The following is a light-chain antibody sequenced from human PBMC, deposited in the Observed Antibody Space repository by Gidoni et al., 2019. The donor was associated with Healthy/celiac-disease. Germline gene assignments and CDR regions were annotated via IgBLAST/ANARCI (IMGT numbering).Light chain of an antibody. CDR2: GAS. J-gene: IGKJ1*01. V-gene: IGKV3-20*01. CDR1: QRVSSSY. CDR3: QQYGWT. Sequence: IVFTQSPGTLSLSPGERAPLSCRSSQRVSSSYLAWYQQKPGQAPMLLIYGASSRATGIPDRFSGSGSVTYFTLTISRLEPEDCAVYYCQQYGWTFXQXTKVEIK.